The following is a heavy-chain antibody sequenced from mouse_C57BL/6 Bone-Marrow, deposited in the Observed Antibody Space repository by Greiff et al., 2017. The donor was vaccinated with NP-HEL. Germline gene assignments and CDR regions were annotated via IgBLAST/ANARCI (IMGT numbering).Heavy chain of an antibody. V-gene: IGHV1-19*01. CDR3: ARSGWAWFAY. J-gene: IGHJ3*01. CDR1: GYTFTDYY. Sequence: EVQRVESGPVLVKPGASVKMSCKASGYTFTDYYMNWVKQSHGKSLEWIGVINPYNGGTSYNQKFKGKATLTVDKSSSTAYMELNSLTSEDSAVYYCARSGWAWFAYWGQGTLVTVSA. D-gene: IGHD2-3*01. CDR2: INPYNGGT.